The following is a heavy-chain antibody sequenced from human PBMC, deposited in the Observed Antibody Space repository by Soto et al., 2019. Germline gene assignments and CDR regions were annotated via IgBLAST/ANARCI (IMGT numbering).Heavy chain of an antibody. CDR2: INSDGSST. CDR3: AREAPDGYNPRDAFDI. D-gene: IGHD5-12*01. Sequence: TGGFLRLSCAASGFTFSSYWMHWVRQAPGKGLVWVSRINSDGSSTSYADSVKGRFTISRDNAKNTLYLQMNSLRAEDTAVYYCAREAPDGYNPRDAFDIWGQGTMVTVSS. CDR1: GFTFSSYW. J-gene: IGHJ3*02. V-gene: IGHV3-74*01.